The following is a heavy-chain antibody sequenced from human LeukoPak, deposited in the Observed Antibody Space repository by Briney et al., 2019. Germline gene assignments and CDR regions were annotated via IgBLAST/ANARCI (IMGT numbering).Heavy chain of an antibody. Sequence: GESLKISCKGSGYSFPSYWIAWVRQMPGKGLEWMGIIYPGDSDTRYSPSFQGQVTISADKSISTAYLQWSSLKASDTAMYYCARRSSSVSSGYDYWGQGTLVTVSS. D-gene: IGHD6-6*01. J-gene: IGHJ4*02. CDR3: ARRSSSVSSGYDY. CDR2: IYPGDSDT. V-gene: IGHV5-51*01. CDR1: GYSFPSYW.